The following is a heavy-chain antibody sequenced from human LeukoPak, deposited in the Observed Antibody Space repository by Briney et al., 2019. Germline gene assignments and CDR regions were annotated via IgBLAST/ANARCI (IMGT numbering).Heavy chain of an antibody. V-gene: IGHV3-21*01. D-gene: IGHD1-26*01. CDR2: ISSSSSYI. CDR3: ARDRSRVGATGNFGY. CDR1: GFTFSSYS. Sequence: GGSLRLSCAASGFTFSSYSMNWVRQAPGKGLEWVSSISSSSSYIYYADSVKGRFTISRDNAKNSLYLQMNSLRAEDTAVYYCARDRSRVGATGNFGYWGQGTLVTVSS. J-gene: IGHJ4*02.